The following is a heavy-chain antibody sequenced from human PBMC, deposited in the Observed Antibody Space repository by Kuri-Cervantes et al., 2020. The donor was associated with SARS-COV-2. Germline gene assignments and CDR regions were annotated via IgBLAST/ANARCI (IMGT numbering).Heavy chain of an antibody. CDR2: IIPIFGTA. D-gene: IGHD5-18*01. CDR3: ASSIYSYGTYYYYYYYMDV. Sequence: SVKVSCKASGYTFTGYYMHWVRQAPGQGLEWMGGIIPIFGTANYAQKFQGRVTITTDESTGTAYMELSSLRSEDTAVYYCASSIYSYGTYYYYYYYMDVWGKGTTVTVSS. J-gene: IGHJ6*03. V-gene: IGHV1-69*05. CDR1: GYTFTGYY.